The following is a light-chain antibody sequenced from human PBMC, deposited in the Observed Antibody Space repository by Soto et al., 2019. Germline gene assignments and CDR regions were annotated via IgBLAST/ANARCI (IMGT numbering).Light chain of an antibody. J-gene: IGLJ3*02. V-gene: IGLV1-40*01. CDR2: DNN. Sequence: QSVLTQPPSVSGAPGQRVTISCSGSSSNIGTGYDVHWYQQLPGRAPKLLIFDNNNRPSGVPDRFSGSQSGTSASLAVTGIQAEDEADYYCQSYDNNRSGWVFGGGTKLTVL. CDR1: SSNIGTGYD. CDR3: QSYDNNRSGWV.